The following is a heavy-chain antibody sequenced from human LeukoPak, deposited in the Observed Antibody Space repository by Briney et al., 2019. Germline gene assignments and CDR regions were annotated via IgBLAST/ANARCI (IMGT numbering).Heavy chain of an antibody. J-gene: IGHJ6*02. CDR3: ARVSPTYLVFHYGMDV. V-gene: IGHV1-18*01. Sequence: ASVKVSCKASNYTFTSHGISWVRQAPGQGLEWMGWINAYNGNTNYVQKLQGRVTMTTDTSTSTAYMELRSLRSDDTAVYYCARVSPTYLVFHYGMDVWGQGTTVTVSS. CDR2: INAYNGNT. D-gene: IGHD6-13*01. CDR1: NYTFTSHG.